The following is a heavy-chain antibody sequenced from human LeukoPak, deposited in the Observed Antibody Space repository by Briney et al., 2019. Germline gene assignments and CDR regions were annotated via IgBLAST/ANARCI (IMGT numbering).Heavy chain of an antibody. CDR3: AKGEGYFDWLLSLFDY. Sequence: GGSLRLSCAASGFTFSSYGMSWVRQAPGKGLEWVSAISGSGGSTYYADSVKGRFTISRDNSKNTLYLQMNSLRAEDTAVYYCAKGEGYFDWLLSLFDYWGQGTLVTVSS. V-gene: IGHV3-23*01. CDR1: GFTFSSYG. D-gene: IGHD3-9*01. J-gene: IGHJ4*02. CDR2: ISGSGGST.